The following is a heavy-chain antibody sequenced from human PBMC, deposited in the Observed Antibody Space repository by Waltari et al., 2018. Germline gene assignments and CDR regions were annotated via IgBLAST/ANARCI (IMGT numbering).Heavy chain of an antibody. Sequence: QVQLQESGPGLVKPSETLSLTCAVSGYSISSGYYWGWIRQPPGKGLEWIGSIYHSGSTYYNPSLKRRVTISVDTSKNQFSLKLSSVTAADTAVYYCARSSTVTWAFDIWGQGTMVTVSS. J-gene: IGHJ3*02. V-gene: IGHV4-38-2*01. CDR2: IYHSGST. CDR3: ARSSTVTWAFDI. D-gene: IGHD4-17*01. CDR1: GYSISSGYY.